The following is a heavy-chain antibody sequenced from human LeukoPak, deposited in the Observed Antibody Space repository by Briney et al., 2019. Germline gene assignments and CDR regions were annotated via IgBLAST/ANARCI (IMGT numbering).Heavy chain of an antibody. V-gene: IGHV3-21*01. CDR1: GITFSNYS. J-gene: IGHJ4*02. Sequence: GGSLRLSCAGSGITFSNYSINWVRQAPGKGLEWVSSISPSSHYIYYADSVRGRFTISRDNARNSLYLQMNSLRAEDTAVYYCAKGDLDYWGQGTLVTVSS. CDR3: AKGDLDY. CDR2: ISPSSHYI.